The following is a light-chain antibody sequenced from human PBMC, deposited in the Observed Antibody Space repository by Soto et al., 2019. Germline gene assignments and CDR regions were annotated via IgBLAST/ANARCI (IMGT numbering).Light chain of an antibody. Sequence: SVLTQPPSASGTPGQRVTISCSGSSSNIGSNTVNWYQQLPGTAPKLLIYSNNQRPSGVPDRFSGSKSGTSASLAISGLQSEDVADYYCAAWDDSLNAPYVFGTGTKLTVL. CDR1: SSNIGSNT. V-gene: IGLV1-44*01. CDR3: AAWDDSLNAPYV. J-gene: IGLJ1*01. CDR2: SNN.